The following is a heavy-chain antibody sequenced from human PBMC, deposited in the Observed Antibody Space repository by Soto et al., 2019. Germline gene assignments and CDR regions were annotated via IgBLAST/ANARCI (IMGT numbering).Heavy chain of an antibody. D-gene: IGHD2-8*02. CDR1: GGSFSGYY. CDR3: ARDKITGLFDY. CDR2: INHSGST. V-gene: IGHV4-34*01. J-gene: IGHJ4*02. Sequence: SETLSLTCAVYGGSFSGYYCSWIRQPPGKGLEWIGEINHSGSTNYNPSLKSRVTISLDTSKNQFSLKLNSVTAADTAVYYCARDKITGLFDYWGQGTLVT.